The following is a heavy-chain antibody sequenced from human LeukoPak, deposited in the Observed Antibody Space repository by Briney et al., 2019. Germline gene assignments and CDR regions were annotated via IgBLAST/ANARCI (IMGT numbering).Heavy chain of an antibody. CDR3: ASLTGGVLGTRYFDY. V-gene: IGHV1-2*02. CDR1: GYSFTGYY. D-gene: IGHD2-8*02. Sequence: ASVKVSCKASGYSFTGYYMHWVRQAPGQGLEWMGWINPNSGDTKYAQKFQGRVTMTRDTSISTAYMELTRLRSDDTAVYYCASLTGGVLGTRYFDYWGQGTLVTVSS. J-gene: IGHJ4*02. CDR2: INPNSGDT.